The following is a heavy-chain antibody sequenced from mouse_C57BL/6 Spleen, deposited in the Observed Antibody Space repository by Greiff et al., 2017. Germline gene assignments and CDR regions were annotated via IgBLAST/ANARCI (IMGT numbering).Heavy chain of an antibody. V-gene: IGHV1-11*01. CDR2: IYPVSGET. J-gene: IGHJ2*01. CDR1: GYTFTDHI. Sequence: QVQLQQSGAELASPGASVTLSCKASGYTFTDHIMNWVKKRPGQGLEWIGRIYPVSGETNYNQKFMGKATFAVDRSARTVYMVLNSRTSEDTAVYYCGRGDSSGNYFDDWGQGTTLTVSS. D-gene: IGHD3-2*02. CDR3: GRGDSSGNYFDD.